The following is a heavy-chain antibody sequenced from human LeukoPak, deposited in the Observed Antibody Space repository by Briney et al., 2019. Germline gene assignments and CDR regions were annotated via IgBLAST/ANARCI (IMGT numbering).Heavy chain of an antibody. Sequence: GGSLRLSCAASGFTFSDYYMSWIRQAPGKGLEWVSYISSSGSTIYYADSVKGRFTISRDNAKNSLYLQMNSLRAEDTAVYYCARSPYSSGWYQHSGAFDIWGQGTMVTVSS. CDR2: ISSSGSTI. J-gene: IGHJ3*02. V-gene: IGHV3-11*04. CDR3: ARSPYSSGWYQHSGAFDI. CDR1: GFTFSDYY. D-gene: IGHD6-19*01.